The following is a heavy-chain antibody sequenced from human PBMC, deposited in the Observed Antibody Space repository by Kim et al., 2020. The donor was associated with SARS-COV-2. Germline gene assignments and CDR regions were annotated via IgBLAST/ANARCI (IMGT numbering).Heavy chain of an antibody. CDR1: GFTFDDYT. CDR2: ISWDGGST. D-gene: IGHD3-3*01. CDR3: AKDISPFWSGYYEFYNGMDV. Sequence: GGSLRLSCAASGFTFDDYTMHWVRQAPGKGLEWVSLISWDGGSTYYADSVKGRFTISRDNSKNSLYLQMNSLTTEDTALYYCAKDISPFWSGYYEFYNGMDVWSQGTTATVS. V-gene: IGHV3-43*01. J-gene: IGHJ6*02.